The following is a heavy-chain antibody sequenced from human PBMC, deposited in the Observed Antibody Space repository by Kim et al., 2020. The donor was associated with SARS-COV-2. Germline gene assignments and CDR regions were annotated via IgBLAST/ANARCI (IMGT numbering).Heavy chain of an antibody. CDR3: ARDHRGMDV. CDR2: GCT. Sequence: GCTNYAQKVQGRVTMTRDTSISTAYMELSRLRSDDTAVYYCARDHRGMDVWGQGTTVTVSS. V-gene: IGHV1-2*02. J-gene: IGHJ6*02.